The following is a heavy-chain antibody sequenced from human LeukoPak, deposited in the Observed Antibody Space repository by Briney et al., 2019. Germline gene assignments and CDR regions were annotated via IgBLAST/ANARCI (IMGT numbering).Heavy chain of an antibody. CDR3: ASGIVGAPDDAFDI. D-gene: IGHD1-26*01. J-gene: IGHJ3*02. CDR1: GYTFTSYG. Sequence: GASVKVSCKASGYTFTSYGISWVRQAPGQGLEWMGWISAYNGNTNYAQKLQGRVTMTTDTSTSTVYMELRSLRSDDTAVYYCASGIVGAPDDAFDIWGQGTMVTVSS. CDR2: ISAYNGNT. V-gene: IGHV1-18*01.